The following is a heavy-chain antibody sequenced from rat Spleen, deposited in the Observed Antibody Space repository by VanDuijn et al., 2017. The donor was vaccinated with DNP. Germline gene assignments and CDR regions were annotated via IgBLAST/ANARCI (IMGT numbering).Heavy chain of an antibody. Sequence: EVQLVESGGGLVQPGRSLRLSCTASGFTFSDFGMAWVRQTPTKGLEWVASINTGGGSTYYRDSVKGRFTISRDNAKNTQYLQMDSLGSEDTATYYCARSLLDYWGQGVTVTVSS. CDR3: ARSLLDY. J-gene: IGHJ2*01. CDR2: INTGGGST. V-gene: IGHV5S14*01. CDR1: GFTFSDFG. D-gene: IGHD2-1*01.